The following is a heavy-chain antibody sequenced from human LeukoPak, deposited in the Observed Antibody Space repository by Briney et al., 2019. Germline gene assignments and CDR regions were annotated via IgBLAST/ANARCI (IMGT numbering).Heavy chain of an antibody. D-gene: IGHD3-10*01. CDR1: GFTFSSYW. J-gene: IGHJ5*02. CDR2: INSDGSST. V-gene: IGHV3-74*01. CDR3: ARGRTYGSGRTRSFDP. Sequence: PGGALRLSCAASGFTFSSYWMHWVRQAPGKGLVWVSRINSDGSSTTYADSVKGRFTISRDNAKNTLYLQMNSLGAEDTAVYYCARGRTYGSGRTRSFDPWGQGTLVTVSS.